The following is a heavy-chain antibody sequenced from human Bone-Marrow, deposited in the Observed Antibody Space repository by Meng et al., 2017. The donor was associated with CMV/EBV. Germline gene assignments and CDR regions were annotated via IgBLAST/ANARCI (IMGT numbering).Heavy chain of an antibody. D-gene: IGHD2-2*01. Sequence: GSLRLSCAVYGGSFSGYYWSWIRQPPGKGLEWIGEINHSGSTNYNPSLKSRVTISVDTSKNQFSLKLSSVTAADTAVYYCARGSLIVPAAVAYWGQEKLVNVSS. CDR3: ARGSLIVPAAVAY. V-gene: IGHV4-34*01. J-gene: IGHJ4*02. CDR1: GGSFSGYY. CDR2: INHSGST.